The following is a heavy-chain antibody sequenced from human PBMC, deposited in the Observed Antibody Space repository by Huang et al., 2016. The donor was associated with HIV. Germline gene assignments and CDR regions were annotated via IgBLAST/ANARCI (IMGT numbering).Heavy chain of an antibody. CDR3: ATKTAAMDI. CDR2: IKKDESEK. V-gene: IGHV3-7*01. Sequence: VESGGRLVQPGGSIRLSCVGSTFRFGAYWMSWVRQSQGKGLELVDNIKKDESEKYYVDSVKGRFNISRDNAKKVLFLEMNNVRVEDTATYYCATKTAAMDIWGQGTTVTVS. CDR1: TFRFGAYW. D-gene: IGHD1-7*01. J-gene: IGHJ6*02.